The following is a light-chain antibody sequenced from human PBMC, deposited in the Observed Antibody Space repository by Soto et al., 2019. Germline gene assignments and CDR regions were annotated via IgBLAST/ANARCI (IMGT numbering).Light chain of an antibody. CDR2: DNY. J-gene: IGLJ2*01. CDR3: SAWDDRLNRPV. Sequence: QSVLTQAPSASGAPGQRVTMSCSGSRSNIGTNTVNWYQQRPGTPPKFLIYDNYRLPSGVPDRFSGSQSGTSASLAINGLQSEDEAYFYFSAWDDRLNRPVFGGGTKVTVL. CDR1: RSNIGTNT. V-gene: IGLV1-44*01.